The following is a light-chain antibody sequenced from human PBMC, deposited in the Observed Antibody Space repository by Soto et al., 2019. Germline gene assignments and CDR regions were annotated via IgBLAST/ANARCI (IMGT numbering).Light chain of an antibody. CDR2: GAY. CDR3: QQYGSSPWT. CDR1: QSVSSSY. V-gene: IGKV3-20*01. J-gene: IGKJ1*01. Sequence: IVFTQSPGTLSLSPGERSTLSWRASQSVSSSYLAWYQQKPGQAPRLLIYGAYSRASGITDRFSGSGSGTDFTLTISRLEPEDFAVYYCQQYGSSPWTFGQGTKVEIK.